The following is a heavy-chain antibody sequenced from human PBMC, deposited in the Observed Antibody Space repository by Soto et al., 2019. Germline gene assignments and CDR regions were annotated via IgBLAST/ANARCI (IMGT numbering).Heavy chain of an antibody. D-gene: IGHD5-12*01. CDR3: ARHHGPTTSENWFDP. CDR2: ISTYSGDT. V-gene: IGHV1-18*01. Sequence: ASVKVSCKASGYTFFTYDISWVRQAPGQGLEWMGWISTYSGDTRYAQKFQGRVTMTTDTSTTTAYLELRSLRSDDTAVYYCARHHGPTTSENWFDPWGQGTLVTVSS. J-gene: IGHJ5*02. CDR1: GYTFFTYD.